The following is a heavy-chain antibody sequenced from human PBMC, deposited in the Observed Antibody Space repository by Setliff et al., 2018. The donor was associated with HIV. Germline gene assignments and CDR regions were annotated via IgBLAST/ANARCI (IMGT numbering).Heavy chain of an antibody. Sequence: SETLSLTCTVSGDSFNNYYCSWIRQLPGKGLEWIAYMSYSGSTNYNPSLKSRVTISVDTSKNQFSLKLSSVTAADTAVYYCARGTDSSSWYYFDYWGQGTLVTV. CDR1: GDSFNNYY. J-gene: IGHJ4*02. CDR3: ARGTDSSSWYYFDY. D-gene: IGHD6-13*01. V-gene: IGHV4-59*08. CDR2: MSYSGST.